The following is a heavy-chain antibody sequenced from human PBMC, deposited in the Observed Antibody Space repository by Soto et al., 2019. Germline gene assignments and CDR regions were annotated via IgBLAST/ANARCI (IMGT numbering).Heavy chain of an antibody. J-gene: IGHJ6*02. CDR3: ARAGTYYYGSGSPYYYGMDV. Sequence: QVQLVQSGAEVKKPGASVKVSCKASGYTFTSYGVSWVRHAPGQGLEWMGWISGYNGNTNYAQKLQGRVTMTTDTSTSTAYMELRSLRSDDTAVYYCARAGTYYYGSGSPYYYGMDVWGQGITVTVSS. CDR1: GYTFTSYG. V-gene: IGHV1-18*04. D-gene: IGHD3-10*01. CDR2: ISGYNGNT.